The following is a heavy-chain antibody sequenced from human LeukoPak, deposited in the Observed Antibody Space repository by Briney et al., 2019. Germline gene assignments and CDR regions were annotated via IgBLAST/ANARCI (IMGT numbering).Heavy chain of an antibody. J-gene: IGHJ5*02. CDR3: ARDLPADVNWFDP. Sequence: GGSLRLSCAASGFNVNNNYMNWVRQAPGKGLEWVSVIYSGGSTYYADSVKGRFTISRDISNNTLYLQMNSLRAEDTAVYYCARDLPADVNWFDPWGQGTLVTVSS. D-gene: IGHD2-2*01. V-gene: IGHV3-66*01. CDR2: IYSGGST. CDR1: GFNVNNNY.